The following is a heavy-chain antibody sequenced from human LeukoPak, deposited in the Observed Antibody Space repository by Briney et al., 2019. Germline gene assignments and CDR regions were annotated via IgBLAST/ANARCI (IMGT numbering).Heavy chain of an antibody. CDR3: AKDWSPYCSGGSCQGYFDC. D-gene: IGHD2-15*01. CDR2: ISYDGNNR. V-gene: IGHV3-30*18. J-gene: IGHJ4*02. Sequence: PGGSLRLSCAASGFTFSSYGMHWVRQAPGKGLEWVAVISYDGNNRYYADSVKGRFTISRDNSKNTLFLQMNSLSAEDTAVYYCAKDWSPYCSGGSCQGYFDCWGQGTLVTVSS. CDR1: GFTFSSYG.